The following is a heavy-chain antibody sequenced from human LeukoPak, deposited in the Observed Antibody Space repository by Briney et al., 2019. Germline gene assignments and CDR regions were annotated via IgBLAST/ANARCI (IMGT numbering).Heavy chain of an antibody. D-gene: IGHD3-22*01. J-gene: IGHJ3*02. V-gene: IGHV3-23*01. CDR3: ARARTYYYDSSGYYLGPHDAFDI. CDR1: GFTFNTYA. CDR2: ISYSGGDT. Sequence: PGGSLRLSCAASGFTFNTYAMSWVRQAPGKGLEWVSAISYSGGDTYYADSVKGRFAISRDNSQNTLHLQMNSLRAEDTAVYYCARARTYYYDSSGYYLGPHDAFDIWGQGTMVTVSS.